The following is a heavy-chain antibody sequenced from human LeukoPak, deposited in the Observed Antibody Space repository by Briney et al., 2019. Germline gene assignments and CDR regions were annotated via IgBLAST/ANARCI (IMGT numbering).Heavy chain of an antibody. J-gene: IGHJ6*02. Sequence: ASVKVSCKVSGYTLTELSMHWVRQAPGKGLEWMGGFDPEDGETIYAQKFQGRVTMTEDTSTDTAYMELSSLRSEDTAVYYCATGSGSYSNYYYYGMDVWGQGTTVTVSS. CDR1: GYTLTELS. CDR3: ATGSGSYSNYYYYGMDV. V-gene: IGHV1-24*01. D-gene: IGHD3-10*01. CDR2: FDPEDGET.